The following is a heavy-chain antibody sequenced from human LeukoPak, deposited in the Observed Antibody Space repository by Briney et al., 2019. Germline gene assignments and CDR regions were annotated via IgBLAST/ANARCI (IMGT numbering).Heavy chain of an antibody. J-gene: IGHJ3*02. V-gene: IGHV1-2*02. CDR1: GYTFSGYY. Sequence: ASVKVSCKASGYTFSGYYMHWVRQAPGQGLEWMGWINPDSGGTNYAQKLQGRVTMTRDTSIGTAYMELSWLRSDDTAVYYCARAGLWDFSDTSGYHNAAFDIWGQGTMVTVSS. D-gene: IGHD3-22*01. CDR2: INPDSGGT. CDR3: ARAGLWDFSDTSGYHNAAFDI.